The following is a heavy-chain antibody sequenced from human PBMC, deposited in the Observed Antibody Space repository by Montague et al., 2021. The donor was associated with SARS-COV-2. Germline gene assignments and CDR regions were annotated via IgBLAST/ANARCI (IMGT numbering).Heavy chain of an antibody. D-gene: IGHD3-3*01. V-gene: IGHV4-34*01. CDR1: GGSFSDYY. CDR3: ARGQVTVFGVLIILPAAWPLDV. CDR2: ITHNTSA. J-gene: IGHJ3*01. Sequence: SETLSLTCSVYGGSFSDYYWSWVRQPPGKGLEWIGEITHNTSASYNPSLKSRVSISVDTSKSQFSLRLTSVTAADTGVYYCARGQVTVFGVLIILPAAWPLDVWGQGTKVTVSS.